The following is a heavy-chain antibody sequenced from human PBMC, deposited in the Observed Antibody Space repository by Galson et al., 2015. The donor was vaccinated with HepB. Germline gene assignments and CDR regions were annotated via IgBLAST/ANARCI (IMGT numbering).Heavy chain of an antibody. CDR3: AKDTSSAYPHYFDY. CDR2: FSDNI. J-gene: IGHJ4*02. D-gene: IGHD3-22*01. CDR1: GFTFRNYA. V-gene: IGHV3-23*01. Sequence: SLRLSCAASGFTFRNYAMTWVRQAPGKGLEWVSTFSDNIYYADSVKGRFTISRDNSKNTLYLQMDNLRAEDSALYYCAKDTSSAYPHYFDYWGQGILVTVSS.